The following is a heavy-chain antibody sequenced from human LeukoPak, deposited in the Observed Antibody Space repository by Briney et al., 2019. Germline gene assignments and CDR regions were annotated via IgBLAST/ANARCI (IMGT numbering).Heavy chain of an antibody. CDR1: GFTFDDYA. CDR2: ISWNSGSI. Sequence: GRSLRLSCAASGFTFDDYAMHWVRQAPGKGLDWVSGISWNSGSIGYADSVKGRFTISRDNAKNSLYLQMNSLRAEDTALYYCAKDFSPDYYGSGSYSDYWGQGTLVTVSS. J-gene: IGHJ4*02. CDR3: AKDFSPDYYGSGSYSDY. V-gene: IGHV3-9*01. D-gene: IGHD3-10*01.